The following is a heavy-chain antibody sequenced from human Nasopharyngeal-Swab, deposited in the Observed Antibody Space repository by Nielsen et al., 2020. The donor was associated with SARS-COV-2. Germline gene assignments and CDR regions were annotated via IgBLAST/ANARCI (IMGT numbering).Heavy chain of an antibody. J-gene: IGHJ3*02. CDR3: VRGYGGNSEVDAFDI. CDR2: ISYDGSNK. V-gene: IGHV3-30*04. Sequence: GGSLRLSCAASGFSFSSHAMHWVRQAPGKGLEWVAVISYDGSNKYYADSVKGRFTISRDKSKNALYLQMSSLRAEDTAVYYCVRGYGGNSEVDAFDIWGQGTMVTVSS. CDR1: GFSFSSHA. D-gene: IGHD4-23*01.